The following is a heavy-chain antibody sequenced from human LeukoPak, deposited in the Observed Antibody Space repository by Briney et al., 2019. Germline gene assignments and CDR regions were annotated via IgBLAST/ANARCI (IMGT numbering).Heavy chain of an antibody. V-gene: IGHV4-39*01. CDR1: GGSISSGYY. J-gene: IGHJ4*02. CDR2: IYYSGST. D-gene: IGHD1-26*01. CDR3: ARVGFIWPHYYFDY. Sequence: SETLSLTCTVSGGSISSGYYWTWIRQPPGKGLEGIGSIYYSGSTYYNPSLKSRVTISVDTSKNQFSLKLSSVTAADTAVYYCARVGFIWPHYYFDYWGQGTLVTVSS.